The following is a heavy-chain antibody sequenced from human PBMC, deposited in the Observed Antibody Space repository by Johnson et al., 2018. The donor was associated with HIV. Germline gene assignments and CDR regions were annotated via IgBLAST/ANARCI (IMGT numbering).Heavy chain of an antibody. Sequence: VQLVESGGGLVQPGGSLRLSCAASGFTFSSYAMSWVGQAPGKGLEWVSLIYSAGNTFYTDSVKGRFTISRDNSKNTLYLQMSSLRVEDTAMYYCARAAAARSTGHDAFDIWGQGTMVTVSP. V-gene: IGHV3-66*01. CDR1: GFTFSSYA. CDR2: IYSAGNT. D-gene: IGHD6-6*01. CDR3: ARAAAARSTGHDAFDI. J-gene: IGHJ3*02.